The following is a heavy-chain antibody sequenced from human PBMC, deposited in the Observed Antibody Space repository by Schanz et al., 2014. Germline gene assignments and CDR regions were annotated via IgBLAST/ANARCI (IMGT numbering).Heavy chain of an antibody. CDR1: GFTFSSYA. V-gene: IGHV3-11*05. D-gene: IGHD6-13*01. CDR3: AREQIMAAAGLVDY. J-gene: IGHJ4*01. CDR2: ISSGSSYA. Sequence: PGGSLRLSCAASGFTFSSYAMSWIRQAPGKGLEWVSDISSGSSYANYADSVKGRFTISRDNAKNSLYLQMNSLRAEDTAVYYCAREQIMAAAGLVDYWGHGTLVTVSS.